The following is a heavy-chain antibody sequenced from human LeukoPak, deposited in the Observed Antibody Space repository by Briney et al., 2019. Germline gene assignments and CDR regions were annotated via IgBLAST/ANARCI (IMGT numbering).Heavy chain of an antibody. CDR3: ARARVSDYGGNPQYFQH. J-gene: IGHJ1*01. CDR1: GFTVSSNY. Sequence: HAGGSLRLSCAASGFTVSSNYMSWVRQAPGKGLEWVSVIYSGGSTYYADSAKGRFTISRDNSKNTLYLQMNSLRAEDTAVYYCARARVSDYGGNPQYFQHWGQGTLVTVSS. D-gene: IGHD4-23*01. CDR2: IYSGGST. V-gene: IGHV3-66*02.